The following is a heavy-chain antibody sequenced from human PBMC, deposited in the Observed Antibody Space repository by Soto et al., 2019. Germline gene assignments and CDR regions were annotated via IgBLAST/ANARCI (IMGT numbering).Heavy chain of an antibody. CDR3: AKGQSSSPRYYFDY. Sequence: GGSLRLSCAASGFTFSSYAMSWVRQAPGKGLEWVSAISGSGGSTYYADSVRGRFTISRDNSKNTLYLQMNSLRAEDTAVYYCAKGQSSSPRYYFDYWGQGTLVTISS. CDR2: ISGSGGST. J-gene: IGHJ4*02. V-gene: IGHV3-23*01. D-gene: IGHD6-6*01. CDR1: GFTFSSYA.